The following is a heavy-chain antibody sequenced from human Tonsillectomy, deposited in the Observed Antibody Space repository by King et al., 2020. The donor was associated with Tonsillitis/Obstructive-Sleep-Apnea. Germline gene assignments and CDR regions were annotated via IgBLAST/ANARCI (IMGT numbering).Heavy chain of an antibody. CDR2: MKSKTDGGTT. J-gene: IGHJ3*02. D-gene: IGHD6-19*01. Sequence: VQLVESGGGLVKPGGYLRLSCEASGFTFSNAWMSWVRQAPGKGLEWVGRMKSKTDGGTTDYAAPVKGRFTISRDDSKNTLYLQMNSLKTEDTAVYYCTTWRGSSGWSAFDIWGQGTMVTVSS. CDR1: GFTFSNAW. CDR3: TTWRGSSGWSAFDI. V-gene: IGHV3-15*01.